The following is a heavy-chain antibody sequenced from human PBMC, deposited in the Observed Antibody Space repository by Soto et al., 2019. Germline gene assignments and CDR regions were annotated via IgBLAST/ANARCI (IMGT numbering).Heavy chain of an antibody. Sequence: EVQLLECGGGLVQPGGSLRLSCAASGFTFSSYAMSWVRQAPGKGLEWVSAISGSGGSTYYADSVKGRFTISRDNSKNTLYLQMNSLRAEDTAVYYCAKGTSDYYGSGSNRNYYYYGMDVWGQGTTVTVSS. J-gene: IGHJ6*02. D-gene: IGHD3-10*01. CDR2: ISGSGGST. CDR1: GFTFSSYA. CDR3: AKGTSDYYGSGSNRNYYYYGMDV. V-gene: IGHV3-23*01.